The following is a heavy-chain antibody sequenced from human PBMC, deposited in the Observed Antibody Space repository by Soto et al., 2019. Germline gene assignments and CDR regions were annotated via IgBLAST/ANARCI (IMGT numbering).Heavy chain of an antibody. CDR3: ARGQTWIQLWFPFDY. D-gene: IGHD5-18*01. J-gene: IGHJ4*02. CDR2: IWYDGSNK. Sequence: QVQLVESGGGVVQPGRSLRLSCAASGFTFSSYGMHWVRQAPGKGLEWVAVIWYDGSNKYYADSVKGRFTISRDNSKNTLYLQMNSLRAEDTAVYYCARGQTWIQLWFPFDYWGQGTLVTVSS. V-gene: IGHV3-33*01. CDR1: GFTFSSYG.